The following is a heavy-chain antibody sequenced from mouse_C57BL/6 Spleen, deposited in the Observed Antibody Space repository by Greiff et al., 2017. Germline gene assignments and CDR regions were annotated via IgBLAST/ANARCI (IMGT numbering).Heavy chain of an antibody. Sequence: EVHLVESGGGLVQPKGSLKLSCAASGFSFNTYAMNWVRQAPGKGLEWVARIRSKSNNYATYYADSVKDRFTISRDDSESMLYLQMNNLKTEDTAMYYCVRQELGRTTDYFDYWGQGTTLTVSS. CDR3: VRQELGRTTDYFDY. CDR2: IRSKSNNYAT. J-gene: IGHJ2*01. D-gene: IGHD4-1*01. CDR1: GFSFNTYA. V-gene: IGHV10-1*01.